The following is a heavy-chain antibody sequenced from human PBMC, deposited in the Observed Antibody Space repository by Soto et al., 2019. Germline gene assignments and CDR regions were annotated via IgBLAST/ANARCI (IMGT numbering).Heavy chain of an antibody. Sequence: GGSLRLSCAASGFTFSSYSMNWVRQAPGKGLEWVSYISSSSSTIYYADSVKGRFTISRDNAKNSLYLQMNSLRDEDTAVYYCAREDYGDYLNWFDPWGQGTLVTVSS. J-gene: IGHJ5*02. CDR3: AREDYGDYLNWFDP. CDR1: GFTFSSYS. CDR2: ISSSSSTI. D-gene: IGHD4-17*01. V-gene: IGHV3-48*02.